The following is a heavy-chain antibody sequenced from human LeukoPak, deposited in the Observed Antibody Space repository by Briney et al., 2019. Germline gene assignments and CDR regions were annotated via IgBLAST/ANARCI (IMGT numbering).Heavy chain of an antibody. Sequence: PGGSLRLSCAASAFTFSNYDMNWVRQAPGKGLEWVSYISSTSGAIRYADSVKGRFTISRDNAKNSLYLQMNSLRAEDTAVYYCARDRPYSGSHGGDYWGQGTLVTVSS. CDR1: AFTFSNYD. J-gene: IGHJ4*02. V-gene: IGHV3-48*04. CDR2: ISSTSGAI. D-gene: IGHD1-26*01. CDR3: ARDRPYSGSHGGDY.